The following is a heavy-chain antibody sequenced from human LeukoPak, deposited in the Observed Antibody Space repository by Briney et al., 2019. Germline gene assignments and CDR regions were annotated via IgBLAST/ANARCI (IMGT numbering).Heavy chain of an antibody. CDR3: ARSITIFGVAYGMDV. Sequence: GGSLRLSCAASGFTFSSYWMSWVRQAPGKGLEWVANIKQDGSEKYYVDSVKGRFTISRDNAKNSLYLQMNSLRAEDTAVYYCARSITIFGVAYGMDVRGQGTTVTVSS. J-gene: IGHJ6*02. CDR1: GFTFSSYW. CDR2: IKQDGSEK. V-gene: IGHV3-7*01. D-gene: IGHD3-3*01.